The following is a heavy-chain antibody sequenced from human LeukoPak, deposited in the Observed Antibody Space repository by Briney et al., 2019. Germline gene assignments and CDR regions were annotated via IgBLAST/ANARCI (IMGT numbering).Heavy chain of an antibody. CDR3: ARRKYYFDY. J-gene: IGHJ4*02. CDR1: GGSISSYY. CDR2: IYTSGST. Sequence: SETLSLTCTVSGGSISSYYWSWIRQPPGKGLEWIGYIYTSGSTNYNPSLKSRVTISVDTSKNQFSLKLSSVTAADTAVYYCARRKYYFDYWGQGTLVTVSS. D-gene: IGHD1-14*01. V-gene: IGHV4-4*09.